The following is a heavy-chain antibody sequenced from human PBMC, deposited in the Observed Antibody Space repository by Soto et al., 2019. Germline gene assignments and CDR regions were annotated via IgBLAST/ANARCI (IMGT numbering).Heavy chain of an antibody. J-gene: IGHJ4*02. CDR3: ARIRSVFSGGRTDY. Sequence: QVQLQESGPGLVKPSETLSLTCTLSGGSISTYYWSWIRQPPGKALEWIGYVYDRATTSYNPSLKTRVTISADTSKNQFSLNLRSVTAADTAFYFCARIRSVFSGGRTDYWGQGILVTVS. CDR1: GGSISTYY. CDR2: VYDRATT. D-gene: IGHD2-15*01. V-gene: IGHV4-59*08.